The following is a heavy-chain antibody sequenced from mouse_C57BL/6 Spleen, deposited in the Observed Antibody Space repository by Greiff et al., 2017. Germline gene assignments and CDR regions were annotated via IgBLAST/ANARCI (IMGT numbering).Heavy chain of an antibody. CDR3: ARWSPLGFAY. Sequence: VPLQQSGPELVKPGASVKISCKASGYAFSSSWMNWVKQTPGKGLEWIGRIYPGDGDTNYNGKFKGKVTLTADKSSSTAYMQLSSLTSEDSGVYFCARWSPLGFAYWGQGTLVTVSA. CDR2: IYPGDGDT. CDR1: GYAFSSSW. V-gene: IGHV1-82*01. J-gene: IGHJ3*01.